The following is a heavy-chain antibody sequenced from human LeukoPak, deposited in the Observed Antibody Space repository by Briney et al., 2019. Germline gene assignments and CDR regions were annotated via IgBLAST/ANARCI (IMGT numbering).Heavy chain of an antibody. CDR1: GFIFSNYW. Sequence: PGGSLRLSCAASGFIFSNYWMSWVRQVPGKGLEWVANMKQDGREKYLVDSVKGRFTISRDNAKNSLYLQMNSLRAEDTAVYYCARDQGTGYYYGSGSDFDYWGQGTLVTVSS. D-gene: IGHD3-10*01. J-gene: IGHJ4*02. CDR3: ARDQGTGYYYGSGSDFDY. CDR2: MKQDGREK. V-gene: IGHV3-7*01.